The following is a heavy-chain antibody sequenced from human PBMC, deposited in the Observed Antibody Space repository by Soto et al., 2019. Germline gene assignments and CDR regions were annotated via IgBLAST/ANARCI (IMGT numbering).Heavy chain of an antibody. CDR2: ISYDGSNK. Sequence: AGGSLRLSCAASGFTFSHYGIHWVRQAPGKGLEWLAVISYDGSNKHYADSVKGRFTVSRDNSTNTLYLQMNSLRAEDTAVYFCARYSRNYQSPIDYWGQGHLV. J-gene: IGHJ4*02. V-gene: IGHV3-30*03. CDR1: GFTFSHYG. D-gene: IGHD3-22*01. CDR3: ARYSRNYQSPIDY.